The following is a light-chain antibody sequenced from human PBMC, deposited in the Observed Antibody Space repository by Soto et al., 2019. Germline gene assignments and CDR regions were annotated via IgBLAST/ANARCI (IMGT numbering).Light chain of an antibody. CDR3: CSYAGSRV. Sequence: QPVLTQPASVSGSPGQSITISCTGTSSDVGSYNLVSWYQQHPGKAPKLMIYEGSKRPSGVSNRFSGSKSGNTASLTISGLQEEDEADYSCCSYAGSRVFGGGTQLTVL. J-gene: IGLJ3*02. CDR2: EGS. CDR1: SSDVGSYNL. V-gene: IGLV2-23*01.